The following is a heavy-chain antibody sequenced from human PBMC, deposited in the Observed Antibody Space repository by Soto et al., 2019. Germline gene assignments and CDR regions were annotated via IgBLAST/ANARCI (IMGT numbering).Heavy chain of an antibody. CDR1: GYAFTTYG. D-gene: IGHD6-6*01. V-gene: IGHV1-18*01. Sequence: QVHLVQSGAEVKKPGASVKVSCKGSGYAFTTYGITWVRQAPGQGLEWMGWISAHNGNTNYAQKLQGRGTVTRDTTTSTAYRELRRPRSDDTAVYYWARGRDGDYWGQGALVTVSS. J-gene: IGHJ4*02. CDR3: ARGRDGDY. CDR2: ISAHNGNT.